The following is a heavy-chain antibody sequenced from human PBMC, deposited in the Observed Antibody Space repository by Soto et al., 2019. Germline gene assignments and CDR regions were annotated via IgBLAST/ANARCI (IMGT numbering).Heavy chain of an antibody. J-gene: IGHJ6*02. CDR1: GYSFTSYW. CDR3: ASSPRGYCSSTSCRELGNYYGMDV. Sequence: GESLKISCKGSGYSFTSYWISWVRQMPGEGLEWMGRIDPSDSYTNYSPSFQGHVTISADKSISTAYLQWSSLKASDTAMYYCASSPRGYCSSTSCRELGNYYGMDVWGQGTTVTVSS. D-gene: IGHD2-2*01. V-gene: IGHV5-10-1*01. CDR2: IDPSDSYT.